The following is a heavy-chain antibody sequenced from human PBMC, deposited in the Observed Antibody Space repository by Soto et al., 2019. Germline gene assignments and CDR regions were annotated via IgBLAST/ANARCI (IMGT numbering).Heavy chain of an antibody. CDR1: GFSLSSTRVA. Sequence: QITLKESGPTLVKPTQTRTLTCTFSGFSLSSTRVAVGWIRQPPGKALEWLALIFWDDDKRYSPFLKTRLTITKDTSKTQVVLTRTNMDPVDTATYFCAHSVVAGLGYYFDYWGQGTLVTVSS. CDR3: AHSVVAGLGYYFDY. V-gene: IGHV2-5*02. J-gene: IGHJ4*02. D-gene: IGHD6-19*01. CDR2: IFWDDDK.